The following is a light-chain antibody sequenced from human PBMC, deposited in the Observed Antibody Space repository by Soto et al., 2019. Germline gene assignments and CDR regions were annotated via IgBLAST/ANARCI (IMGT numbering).Light chain of an antibody. Sequence: EIVMTQSPATLSVSPGERATLSCRASQSVTSNLAWYQQKPGRAPRLLIYGASTRATGFPGRFSGSGSGTDFTLTISSLQSEDFAVYYCQQYNNWPWTFGQGTKVDIK. CDR1: QSVTSN. V-gene: IGKV3-15*01. CDR2: GAS. J-gene: IGKJ1*01. CDR3: QQYNNWPWT.